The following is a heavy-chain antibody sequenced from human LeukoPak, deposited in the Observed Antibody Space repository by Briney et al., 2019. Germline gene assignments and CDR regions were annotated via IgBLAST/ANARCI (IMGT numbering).Heavy chain of an antibody. CDR3: AVTPYYYDSSGYDFAY. CDR2: IIPIFGTA. CDR1: GGTFSSYA. D-gene: IGHD3-22*01. V-gene: IGHV1-69*01. Sequence: SVKVSCKASGGTFSSYAISWVRQAPGQGLEWMGGIIPIFGTANYAQKFQGRVTITADESTSTAYMELSSLRSEDTAVYYCAVTPYYYDSSGYDFAYWGQGTLVTVSS. J-gene: IGHJ4*02.